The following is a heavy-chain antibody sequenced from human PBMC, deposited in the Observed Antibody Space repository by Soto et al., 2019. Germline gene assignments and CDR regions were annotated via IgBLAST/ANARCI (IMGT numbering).Heavy chain of an antibody. CDR1: GYTFTSYA. CDR3: ARPARVAVAGIYNWFDP. V-gene: IGHV1-3*01. Sequence: ASVKVSCKASGYTFTSYAMHWVRQAPGQRLEWMGWINAGNGNTKYSQKFQGRVTITRDTSASTAYMELSSLRSEDTAVYYCARPARVAVAGIYNWFDPWGQGTLVTVYS. D-gene: IGHD6-19*01. J-gene: IGHJ5*02. CDR2: INAGNGNT.